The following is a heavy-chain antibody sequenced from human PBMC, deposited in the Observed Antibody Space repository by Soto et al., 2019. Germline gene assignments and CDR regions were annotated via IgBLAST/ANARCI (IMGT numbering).Heavy chain of an antibody. Sequence: QVQLVQSGAEVKKPGSSVKVSCKASGGTFNIFTISWVRQAPGQGLEWMGRIIPILDTTNYAQKFQGRVTVSADKSTGTAYMEMSSPTSEDTAVYYCARDCRGDNCYSRGLHYFDYWGQGTLVTVSS. CDR2: IIPILDTT. V-gene: IGHV1-69*08. J-gene: IGHJ4*02. CDR1: GGTFNIFT. D-gene: IGHD2-15*01. CDR3: ARDCRGDNCYSRGLHYFDY.